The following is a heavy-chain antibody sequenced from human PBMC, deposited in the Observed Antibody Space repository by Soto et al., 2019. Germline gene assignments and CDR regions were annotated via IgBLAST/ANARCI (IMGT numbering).Heavy chain of an antibody. CDR2: IRSQAHSYAT. V-gene: IGHV3-73*02. CDR1: GFIFSDAG. D-gene: IGHD3-22*01. Sequence: EVQLVESGGGLVQPGGSLKLSGAASGFIFSDAGLHWVRQASGKGLEWVGRIRSQAHSYATLYAESVKGRFTISRDDSKLTTYLLMNSLTTEDTAVYYCTRRPYDRSGSYYNGYYYGMDVWGQGNTVTVSS. CDR3: TRRPYDRSGSYYNGYYYGMDV. J-gene: IGHJ6*02.